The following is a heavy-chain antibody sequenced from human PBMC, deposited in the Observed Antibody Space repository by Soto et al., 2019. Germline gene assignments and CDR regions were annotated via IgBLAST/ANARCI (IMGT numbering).Heavy chain of an antibody. V-gene: IGHV4-59*01. CDR1: GGSISSYY. D-gene: IGHD4-17*01. CDR2: IYYSGST. Sequence: PSETLSLTCTVSGGSISSYYWSWIRQPPGKGLEWIGYIYYSGSTNYNPSLKSRVTISVDTSKNQFSLKLSSVTAADTAVYYCARAEEWYGDNEWFDPWGQGTLVTVS. CDR3: ARAEEWYGDNEWFDP. J-gene: IGHJ5*02.